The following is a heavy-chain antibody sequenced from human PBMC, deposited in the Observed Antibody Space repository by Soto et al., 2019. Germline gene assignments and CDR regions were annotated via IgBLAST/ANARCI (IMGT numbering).Heavy chain of an antibody. CDR3: ARDSDSDAFDI. J-gene: IGHJ3*02. Sequence: QVQLQESGPGLVKPSQTLSLTCTVSGGSISSGDYYWSWIRQPPGKGLEWIGYTYYSGSTYYNPSRKSRVTISVDTSKNQFSLKLSSVTAADPAVYYCARDSDSDAFDIWGQGTMVTVSS. CDR2: TYYSGST. D-gene: IGHD3-10*01. CDR1: GGSISSGDYY. V-gene: IGHV4-30-4*01.